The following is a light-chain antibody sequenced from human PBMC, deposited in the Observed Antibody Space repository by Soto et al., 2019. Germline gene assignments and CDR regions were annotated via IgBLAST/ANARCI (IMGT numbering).Light chain of an antibody. CDR2: EVT. J-gene: IGLJ3*02. V-gene: IGLV1-40*01. CDR1: TSNIGAPYD. CDR3: SSFAGPVWV. Sequence: QSVLTQPPSVSGAPGQRVSISCTGSTSNIGAPYDVHWYQHLPGAAPKVMIYEVTKRPSGVPDRFSGSKAGNTASLTVFGLQAEDEADYYCSSFAGPVWVFGGGTKLTVL.